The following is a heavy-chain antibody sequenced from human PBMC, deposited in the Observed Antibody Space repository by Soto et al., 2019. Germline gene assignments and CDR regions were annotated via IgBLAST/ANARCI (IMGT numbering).Heavy chain of an antibody. CDR3: ARAHYGDYGYGMDV. Sequence: QLQLQESGSGLVKPSQTLSLTCAVSGGSISSGGYSWSWIRQPPGKGLEWIGYIYHSGSTYYNPSRKRRVTLSVARSKPPSSLTLSSVTAADTAVYYCARAHYGDYGYGMDVWGQGTTVTVSS. J-gene: IGHJ6*02. V-gene: IGHV4-30-2*01. D-gene: IGHD4-17*01. CDR1: GGSISSGGYS. CDR2: IYHSGST.